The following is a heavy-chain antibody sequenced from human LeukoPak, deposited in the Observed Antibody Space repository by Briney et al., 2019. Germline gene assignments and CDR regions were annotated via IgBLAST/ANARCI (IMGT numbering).Heavy chain of an antibody. J-gene: IGHJ4*02. D-gene: IGHD3-9*01. V-gene: IGHV4-59*12. Sequence: SETLSLTCTVSGGSISSYYWSWIRQPPGKGLEWIGYIYYSGSTNYNPSLKSRVTISVDTSKNQFSLKLSSVTAADTAVYYCARNFLTGRAGEPWGQGTLVTVSS. CDR3: ARNFLTGRAGEP. CDR2: IYYSGST. CDR1: GGSISSYY.